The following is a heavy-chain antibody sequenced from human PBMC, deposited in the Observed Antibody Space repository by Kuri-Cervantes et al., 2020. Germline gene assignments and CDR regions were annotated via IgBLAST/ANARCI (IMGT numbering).Heavy chain of an antibody. J-gene: IGHJ6*02. Sequence: GESLKISCAASGFTFSSYAMSWVRQAPGKGLEWVSAISGSGGSTYYADSVKGRFTISRDNSKNTLYLQMNSLRAEDTAVYYCARDSTVTTFGGYYYGMDVWGQGTTVTVSS. CDR1: GFTFSSYA. CDR3: ARDSTVTTFGGYYYGMDV. D-gene: IGHD3-16*01. V-gene: IGHV3-23*01. CDR2: ISGSGGST.